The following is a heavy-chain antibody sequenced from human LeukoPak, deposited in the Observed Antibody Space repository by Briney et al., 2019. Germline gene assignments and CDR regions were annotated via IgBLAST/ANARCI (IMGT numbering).Heavy chain of an antibody. J-gene: IGHJ4*02. CDR2: ISYSGTT. V-gene: IGHV4-59*01. CDR1: GGSINSYY. D-gene: IGHD4-23*01. CDR3: ARDRGNHFDY. Sequence: SETLSLTCTVSGGSINSYYWSWIRQPPGKGLEWIGYISYSGTTNYNPSLKSRVTISVAPSKNQFSLKLRSVTAPDTAVYYCARDRGNHFDYWGQGTLVTVSS.